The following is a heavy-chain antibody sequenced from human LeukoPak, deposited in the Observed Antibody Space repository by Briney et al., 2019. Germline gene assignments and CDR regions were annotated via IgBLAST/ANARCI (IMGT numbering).Heavy chain of an antibody. D-gene: IGHD3-9*01. CDR3: ATSGGYYDILTGYYTSYFDS. CDR2: INTSGST. V-gene: IGHV4-61*02. Sequence: SETLSLTCTVSGGSISSGSYYWSWIRQPAGKGLEWIGRINTSGSTNYNPSLKSRVTISVDTSKNQFSLKLSSVTAADTAVYYCATSGGYYDILTGYYTSYFDSWGQGTLVTVSS. CDR1: GGSISSGSYY. J-gene: IGHJ4*02.